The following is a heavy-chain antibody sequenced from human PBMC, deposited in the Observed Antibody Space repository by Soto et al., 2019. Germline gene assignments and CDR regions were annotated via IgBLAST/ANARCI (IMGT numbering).Heavy chain of an antibody. V-gene: IGHV4-30-2*05. Sequence: SETLSLTCAVSGGSISSGGYSWSWIRQPPGKGLEWIGYIYHSGSTYYNPSLKSRVTISVDTSKNQFSLKLSSVTAADTAVYYCARDYPSWDYYYGMDVWGQGTTVTVSS. CDR3: ARDYPSWDYYYGMDV. D-gene: IGHD3-16*02. CDR1: GGSISSGGYS. J-gene: IGHJ6*02. CDR2: IYHSGST.